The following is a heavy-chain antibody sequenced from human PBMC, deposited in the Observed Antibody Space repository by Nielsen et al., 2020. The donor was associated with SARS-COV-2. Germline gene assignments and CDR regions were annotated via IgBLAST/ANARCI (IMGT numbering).Heavy chain of an antibody. D-gene: IGHD5-18*01. CDR2: IYSDGST. CDR1: GFSVSNNY. Sequence: GGSLRLSCAASGFSVSNNYMSWVRQAPGKGLEWVSVIYSDGSTYYADSVKGRFTISRDNSKNTLYLQMNSLRAEDTAVYYCARDETAMVLDYWGQGTLVTVSS. V-gene: IGHV3-53*01. J-gene: IGHJ4*02. CDR3: ARDETAMVLDY.